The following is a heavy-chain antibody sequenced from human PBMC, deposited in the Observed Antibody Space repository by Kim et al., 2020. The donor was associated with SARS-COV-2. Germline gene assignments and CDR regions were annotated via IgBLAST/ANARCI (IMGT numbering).Heavy chain of an antibody. D-gene: IGHD5-12*01. J-gene: IGHJ2*01. CDR3: ARDPRGWLQPTAYWYFDP. V-gene: IGHV4-59*01. CDR2: IYYSGST. CDR1: GGSISSYY. Sequence: SETLSLTCTVSGGSISSYYWSWIRQPPGKGLEWIGYIYYSGSTNYNPSLKSRVTISVDTSKNQFSLKLSSVTAADTAVYYCARDPRGWLQPTAYWYFDPWGRGTLVTVSS.